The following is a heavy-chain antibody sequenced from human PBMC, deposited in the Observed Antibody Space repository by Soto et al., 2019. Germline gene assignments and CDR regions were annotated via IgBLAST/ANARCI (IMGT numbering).Heavy chain of an antibody. CDR3: AKFGYYDILTGPDAFDI. Sequence: PVGSLRLSCAASGFTFSSCAMSWVRQAPGKGLEWVSAISGSGGSTYYADSVKGRFTISRDNSKNTLYLQMNSLRAEDTAVYYCAKFGYYDILTGPDAFDIWGQGTMVTVSS. J-gene: IGHJ3*02. D-gene: IGHD3-9*01. V-gene: IGHV3-23*01. CDR1: GFTFSSCA. CDR2: ISGSGGST.